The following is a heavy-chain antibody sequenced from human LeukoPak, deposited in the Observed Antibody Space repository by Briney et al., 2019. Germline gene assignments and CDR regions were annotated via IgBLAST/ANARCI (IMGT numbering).Heavy chain of an antibody. CDR2: IYTSGST. V-gene: IGHV4-4*07. D-gene: IGHD4-17*01. J-gene: IGHJ5*02. Sequence: SSETLSLTCTVSGGSISSYYWSWIRQPAGKGLEWIGRIYTSGSTNYNPSLKSRVTMSVDTSKNQFSLKLSSVTAADTAVYYCARDPGYGDYVWFDPWGQGTLVTVSS. CDR1: GGSISSYY. CDR3: ARDPGYGDYVWFDP.